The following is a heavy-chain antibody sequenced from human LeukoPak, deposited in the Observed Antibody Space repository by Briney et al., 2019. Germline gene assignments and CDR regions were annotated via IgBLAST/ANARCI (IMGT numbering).Heavy chain of an antibody. J-gene: IGHJ4*02. Sequence: ASVKVSCKASGYTFTSYGISWVRQAPGQGLEWMGWISAYNGNTNYAQKFQGRVTMTRDMSTSTVYMELSSRRSEDTAVYYCARAPYDSSGYYDYWGQGTLVTVSS. CDR2: ISAYNGNT. V-gene: IGHV1-18*01. CDR1: GYTFTSYG. CDR3: ARAPYDSSGYYDY. D-gene: IGHD3-22*01.